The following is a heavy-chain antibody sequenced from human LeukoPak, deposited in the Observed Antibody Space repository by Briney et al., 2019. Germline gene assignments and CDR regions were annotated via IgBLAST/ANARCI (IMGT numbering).Heavy chain of an antibody. V-gene: IGHV3-48*04. CDR2: IPDGGSRR. J-gene: IGHJ4*02. CDR1: GFTFSSYS. D-gene: IGHD3-10*02. Sequence: PGGSLRLSCAASGFTFSSYSMNWVRQAPGKGLEWVAFIPDGGSRRYYADSVKGRFTVSRDNAKNSLYLQMNSLRVEDTALYYCARGSVLGYYFESWGPGTLVTVSP. CDR3: ARGSVLGYYFES.